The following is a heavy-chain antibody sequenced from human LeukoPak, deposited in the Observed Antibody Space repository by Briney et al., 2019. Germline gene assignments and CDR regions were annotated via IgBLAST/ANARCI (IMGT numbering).Heavy chain of an antibody. CDR3: ARHLSGVTGYTYGRGIDY. Sequence: PGGTLRLSCAASGFTFSNYWMHWVRQAPGKGLVWVSRINTDGSSTSYVDSVKGRFTISRDNAKTSLYLQMNSLRAEDTAVYYCARHLSGVTGYTYGRGIDYWGQGTLVTVSS. J-gene: IGHJ4*02. CDR1: GFTFSNYW. V-gene: IGHV3-74*01. D-gene: IGHD5-18*01. CDR2: INTDGSST.